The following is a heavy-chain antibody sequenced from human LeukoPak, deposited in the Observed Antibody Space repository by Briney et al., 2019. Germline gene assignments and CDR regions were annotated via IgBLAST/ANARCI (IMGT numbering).Heavy chain of an antibody. CDR3: ARHLGVSSSDY. V-gene: IGHV4-39*01. J-gene: IGHJ4*02. CDR2: IYYSGST. D-gene: IGHD6-6*01. Sequence: KPSETLSLTCTVSGGSISSSSYYWGWIRQPPGKGLEWIGSIYYSGSTYYNPSLKSRVTISVDTSKNQFSLKLSSVTAADTAVYYCARHLGVSSSDYWGQGTLVTVSS. CDR1: GGSISSSSYY.